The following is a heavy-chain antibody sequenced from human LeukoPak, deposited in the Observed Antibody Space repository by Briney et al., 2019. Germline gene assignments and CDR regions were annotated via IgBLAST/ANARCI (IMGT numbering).Heavy chain of an antibody. J-gene: IGHJ4*02. D-gene: IGHD6-19*01. V-gene: IGHV3-23*01. CDR2: ISGSGGTT. Sequence: GGSLRLSCAASGFTFSSYALSWVRQAPGKGLEWVSSISGSGGTTYYADSVKGRFTISRDNPNNTLDLQMNSLTAEDTAVYYCAKGPVAVAGYYFDHWGQGTLVTVSS. CDR3: AKGPVAVAGYYFDH. CDR1: GFTFSSYA.